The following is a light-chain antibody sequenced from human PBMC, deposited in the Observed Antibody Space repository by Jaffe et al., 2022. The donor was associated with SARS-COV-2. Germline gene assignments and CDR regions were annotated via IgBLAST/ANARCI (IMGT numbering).Light chain of an antibody. Sequence: QSVLTQPPSASGTPGQRVTISCSGSSSNIGSKYVYWYQQLPGTAPKLLIYRDNQRPAGVPDRFSGSKSGTSASLAISGLRSEDEADYYCAAWDDSLNGWVFGGGTKLTVL. J-gene: IGLJ3*02. CDR2: RDN. CDR3: AAWDDSLNGWV. V-gene: IGLV1-47*01. CDR1: SSNIGSKY.